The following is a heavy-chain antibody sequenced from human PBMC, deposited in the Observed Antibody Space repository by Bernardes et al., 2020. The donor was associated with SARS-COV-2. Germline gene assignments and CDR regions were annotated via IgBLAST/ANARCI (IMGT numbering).Heavy chain of an antibody. D-gene: IGHD6-6*01. J-gene: IGHJ4*02. CDR1: GFSFSTFW. V-gene: IGHV3-7*01. CDR2: INQDGSET. CDR3: ARIYSTSSFDFDY. Sequence: GGSLRVWCATSGFSFSTFWMTWVRQAPGKGLEWVANINQDGSETFYVDSVKGRFTISRDNAKNSLFMEMNTLRAEDTAVYYCARIYSTSSFDFDYWGQGTLVTVSS.